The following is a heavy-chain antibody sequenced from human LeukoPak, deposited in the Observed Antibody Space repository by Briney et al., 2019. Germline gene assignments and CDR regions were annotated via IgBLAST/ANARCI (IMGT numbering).Heavy chain of an antibody. Sequence: ASVKVSCKASGYTFTSYGISWVRQAPGQGLEWMGWISAYNGNTNYAQKPQGRVTMTTDTSTSTAYMELRSLRSDDTAVYYCARGAERVGATGDAFDIWGQGTMVTVSS. V-gene: IGHV1-18*01. J-gene: IGHJ3*02. CDR3: ARGAERVGATGDAFDI. CDR1: GYTFTSYG. CDR2: ISAYNGNT. D-gene: IGHD1-26*01.